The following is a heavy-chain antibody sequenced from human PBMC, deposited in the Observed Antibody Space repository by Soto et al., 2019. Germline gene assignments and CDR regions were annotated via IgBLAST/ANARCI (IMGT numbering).Heavy chain of an antibody. CDR2: IYYSWNT. CDR3: DSTSLNGIDV. Sequence: PSGTVSHTCSVSGGSSGSGYYYLCWFRQPPGKGLEWIGNIYYSWNTYYNPSLKSRLIIFIDTSKNQFSLKLGSVTAADTAVYYCDSTSLNGIDVRGQRTTVTVSS. V-gene: IGHV4-30-4*01. J-gene: IGHJ6*02. CDR1: GGSSGSGYYY.